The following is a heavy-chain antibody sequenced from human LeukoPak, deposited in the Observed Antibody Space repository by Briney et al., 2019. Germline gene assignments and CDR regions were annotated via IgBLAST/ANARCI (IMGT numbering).Heavy chain of an antibody. J-gene: IGHJ6*02. CDR2: INHSGRT. V-gene: IGHV4-34*01. CDR3: ASGSDYYYYGMDV. CDR1: GGSFSGYY. Sequence: SETLSLTCAVYGGSFSGYYWSWVRQPPGKGLEWLGEINHSGRTNYNPSRKSRVTISVETSKNQFSLKLSSVTAADTAVYYCASGSDYYYYGMDVWGQGTTVTVSS.